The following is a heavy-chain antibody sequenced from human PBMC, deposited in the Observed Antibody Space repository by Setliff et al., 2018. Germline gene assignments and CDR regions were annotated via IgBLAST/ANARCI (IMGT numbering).Heavy chain of an antibody. V-gene: IGHV1-69*05. Sequence: SVKVSCKASGGTFRSYGISWVRQAPGQGLEWMGGTIPSFGSTNYAQKFQDRVTIITDESTSTAYMELSSLRTEDTAVYYCVRAPPTVVIPPGRAFFDPWGQGTLVTVSS. J-gene: IGHJ5*02. CDR2: TIPSFGST. D-gene: IGHD2-2*01. CDR3: VRAPPTVVIPPGRAFFDP. CDR1: GGTFRSYG.